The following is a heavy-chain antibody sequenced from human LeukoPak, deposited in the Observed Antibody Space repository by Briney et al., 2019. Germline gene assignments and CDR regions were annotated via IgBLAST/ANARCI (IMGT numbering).Heavy chain of an antibody. D-gene: IGHD6-6*01. V-gene: IGHV4-34*01. J-gene: IGHJ4*02. Sequence: PSETLSLTCAVYGGSFSGYYWSWIRQPPGKGLEWIGEINHSGSTNYNPSLKSRVTISVDTSKNQFSLKLSSVTAADTAVYYCARGLFTATSSSSVSGSQKYLWVARIFDYWGQGTLVTVSS. CDR1: GGSFSGYY. CDR2: INHSGST. CDR3: ARGLFTATSSSSVSGSQKYLWVARIFDY.